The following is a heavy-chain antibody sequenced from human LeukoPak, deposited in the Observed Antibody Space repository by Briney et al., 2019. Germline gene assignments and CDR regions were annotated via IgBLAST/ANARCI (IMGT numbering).Heavy chain of an antibody. D-gene: IGHD3-9*01. V-gene: IGHV4-39*07. CDR3: ARVGYDILTGYHFYYYYYMDV. Sequence: PSETLSLTCTVSGGSISSTSSYWGWIRQPPGKGLEWIATIYYSGSTYYNAPLKSRITIAVDTSKSQFSLKLSSVTAADTAVYYCARVGYDILTGYHFYYYYYMDVWGKGTTVTISS. CDR2: IYYSGST. J-gene: IGHJ6*03. CDR1: GGSISSTSSY.